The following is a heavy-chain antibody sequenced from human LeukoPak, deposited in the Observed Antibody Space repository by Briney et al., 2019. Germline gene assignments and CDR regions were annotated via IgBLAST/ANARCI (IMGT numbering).Heavy chain of an antibody. CDR2: ISSDGSKT. Sequence: GGSLRLSCAASGFTFSNYWMDWVRQAPGKGLVWVSRISSDGSKTAYADSVQGRFAISRGNAKNTLYLQMNSLRAEDTAVYYCARHRSGDQFDYWGQGTLVTVSS. CDR3: ARHRSGDQFDY. D-gene: IGHD5-12*01. V-gene: IGHV3-74*01. CDR1: GFTFSNYW. J-gene: IGHJ4*02.